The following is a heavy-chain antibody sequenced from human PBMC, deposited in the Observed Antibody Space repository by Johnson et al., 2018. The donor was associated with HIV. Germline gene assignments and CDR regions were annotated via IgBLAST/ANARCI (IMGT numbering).Heavy chain of an antibody. J-gene: IGHJ3*02. Sequence: VQLVESGGGLVQPGRSLRLSCAASRFTFDDYALPWVRQAPGKGLEWVSGISWNSGSIGYADSVKGRFTISRDNAKNSLYLQMNSLRAEDTALYYCAKDTGAAGTRGYAFDIWGQGTMVTVSS. CDR1: RFTFDDYA. CDR3: AKDTGAAGTRGYAFDI. CDR2: ISWNSGSI. V-gene: IGHV3-9*01. D-gene: IGHD6-13*01.